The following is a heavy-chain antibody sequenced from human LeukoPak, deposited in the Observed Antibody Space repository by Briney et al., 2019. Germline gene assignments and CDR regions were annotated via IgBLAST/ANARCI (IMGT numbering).Heavy chain of an antibody. CDR2: IKQDGSDK. CDR3: ARVRCSSNSCFPDY. Sequence: QPGGSLRLSCAASGLTFSTYWMSWVRQAPGKGLEWVANIKQDGSDKYYVDSVKGRFTISRDNAKNSLFLQMNSLRAEDTAVYYCARVRCSSNSCFPDYWGQGTLVTVSS. CDR1: GLTFSTYW. J-gene: IGHJ4*02. V-gene: IGHV3-7*01. D-gene: IGHD2-2*01.